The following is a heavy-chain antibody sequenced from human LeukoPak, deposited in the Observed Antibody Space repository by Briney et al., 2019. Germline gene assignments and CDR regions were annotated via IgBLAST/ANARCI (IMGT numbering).Heavy chain of an antibody. V-gene: IGHV3-30*18. CDR3: AKGRRSSTSCEFDY. D-gene: IGHD2-2*01. CDR1: GFTFSSYG. Sequence: PGRPLRLSCAASGFTFSSYGMHWVRQAPGKGLEWVAVISYDGSNKYYADSVKGRFTISRDNSKNTLYLQMNSLRAEDTAVYYCAKGRRSSTSCEFDYWGQGTLVTVSS. J-gene: IGHJ4*02. CDR2: ISYDGSNK.